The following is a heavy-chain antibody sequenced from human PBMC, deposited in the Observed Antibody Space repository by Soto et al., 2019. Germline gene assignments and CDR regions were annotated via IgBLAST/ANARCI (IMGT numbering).Heavy chain of an antibody. D-gene: IGHD2-15*01. CDR3: VKETVAAAYVETSPFDF. Sequence: EVQLLESGGGLVQPGGSLRLSCAASGFTFSSYAMGWVRQAPGMGLEWVSVIDGSGGDTSFADSVKGRFTISRANSKNTLYLHMNSLRAEDTARYYCVKETVAAAYVETSPFDFWCQGTLVTVSS. V-gene: IGHV3-23*01. CDR2: IDGSGGDT. J-gene: IGHJ4*02. CDR1: GFTFSSYA.